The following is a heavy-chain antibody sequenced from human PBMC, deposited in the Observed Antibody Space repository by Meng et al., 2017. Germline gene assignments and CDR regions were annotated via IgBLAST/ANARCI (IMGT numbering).Heavy chain of an antibody. CDR2: INAGNGNT. V-gene: IGHV1-3*01. J-gene: IGHJ4*02. D-gene: IGHD5-18*01. CDR1: GYTFTSYA. CDR3: ARTPVDTARGTGFDY. Sequence: ASVKVSCKASGYTFTSYAMHWVRQAPGQRLEWMGWINAGNGNTKYSQKFQGRVTITRDTSASTAYMELSSLRSEDTAVYYCARTPVDTARGTGFDYWGQGTLVTVSS.